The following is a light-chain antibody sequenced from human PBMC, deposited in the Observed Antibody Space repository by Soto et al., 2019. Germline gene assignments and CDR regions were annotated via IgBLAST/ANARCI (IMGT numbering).Light chain of an antibody. Sequence: EVVMTQSPVTLSVSPGDRATLSCRASQSVDTNVAWYQQKPGQDPRLLVHGASMRTAGVTARVPGSGSGTDFALTISGLQYDDFAVYYCQQYYKWPPYTFGQGTKLQIE. CDR2: GAS. CDR1: QSVDTN. CDR3: QQYYKWPPYT. J-gene: IGKJ2*01. V-gene: IGKV3-15*01.